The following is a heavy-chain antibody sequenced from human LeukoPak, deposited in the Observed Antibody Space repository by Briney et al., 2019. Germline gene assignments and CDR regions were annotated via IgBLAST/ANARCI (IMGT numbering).Heavy chain of an antibody. Sequence: ASVKVSCKVSGYTLTKLSMHWVRQAPGKGREGMGGFDPEDGETIYAQKFQGRVTMTEDTSTDTAYMELSSLRSEDTAVYYCATGPAKLLWFGELFDYFDYWGQGTLVTVSS. D-gene: IGHD3-10*01. V-gene: IGHV1-24*01. CDR3: ATGPAKLLWFGELFDYFDY. CDR1: GYTLTKLS. J-gene: IGHJ4*02. CDR2: FDPEDGET.